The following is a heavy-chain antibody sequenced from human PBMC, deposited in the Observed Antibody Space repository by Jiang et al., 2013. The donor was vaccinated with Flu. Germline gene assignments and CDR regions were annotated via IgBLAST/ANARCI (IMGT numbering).Heavy chain of an antibody. Sequence: QSGSELKKPGASVKASCKASGYILTNYAMNWLRQAPGQGFEWIGWIDTNTGKSSYAQGFTGRFVFSLDSSVRTAYLQINGLETEDTAIYYCARMDYTHYHYWGQGTLVTVSS. CDR3: ARMDYTHYHY. CDR2: IDTNTGKS. CDR1: GYILTNYA. V-gene: IGHV7-4-1*02. J-gene: IGHJ4*02. D-gene: IGHD4-11*01.